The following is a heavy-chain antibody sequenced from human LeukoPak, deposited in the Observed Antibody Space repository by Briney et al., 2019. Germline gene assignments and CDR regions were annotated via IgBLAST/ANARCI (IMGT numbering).Heavy chain of an antibody. CDR1: GFTFSSYA. CDR3: AKVSNYYDSSGYYGGYFDY. Sequence: PGGSLRLSCAASGFTFSSYAMSWVRQAPGKGLEWVSAISGSGGSTYYADSVKGRFTISRDNSKNTLYLQMNSLRAEDTAVYYCAKVSNYYDSSGYYGGYFDYWGQGTLVTVSS. J-gene: IGHJ4*02. V-gene: IGHV3-23*01. CDR2: ISGSGGST. D-gene: IGHD3-22*01.